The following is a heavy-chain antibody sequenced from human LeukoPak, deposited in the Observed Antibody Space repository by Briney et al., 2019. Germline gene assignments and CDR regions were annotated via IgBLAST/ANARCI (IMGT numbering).Heavy chain of an antibody. CDR3: ARGGYSGSYYRFS. V-gene: IGHV3-74*01. Sequence: GGSLRLSCAASGFTFSDYWMHWVRQGPGKGPEWLSRTSKDGSDTFYADAAKGRFTASGDNAKNTVYLQVTNVRPDDTAVYYYARGGYSGSYYRFSWGQGTVVTVAS. CDR2: TSKDGSDT. D-gene: IGHD6-25*01. CDR1: GFTFSDYW. J-gene: IGHJ4*02.